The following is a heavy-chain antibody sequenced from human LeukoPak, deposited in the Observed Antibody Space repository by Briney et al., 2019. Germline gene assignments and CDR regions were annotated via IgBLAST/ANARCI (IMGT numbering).Heavy chain of an antibody. CDR2: IIPIFGIA. CDR1: GGTFSSYA. Sequence: SVKVSCKASGGTFSSYAISWVRQAPGQGLEWMGRIIPIFGIANYAQKFQGRITITADKSTSTAYMELSSLRSEDTAVYYYARDGLEWEHIEEKGFDYWGQGTLVTVSS. V-gene: IGHV1-69*04. D-gene: IGHD1-26*01. J-gene: IGHJ4*02. CDR3: ARDGLEWEHIEEKGFDY.